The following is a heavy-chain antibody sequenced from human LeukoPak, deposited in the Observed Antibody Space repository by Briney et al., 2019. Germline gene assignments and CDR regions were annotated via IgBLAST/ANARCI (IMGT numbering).Heavy chain of an antibody. CDR2: IYYSGST. CDR3: ERQRGGYGVYQYYFDY. V-gene: IGHV4-59*08. J-gene: IGHJ4*02. Sequence: SETLSLTCTVYGGSISSYYWSWIRQPPGKGLEWIGYIYYSGSTNYNPSLKSRVTISVDTSKNQFSLKLSSVTAADMAVYYCERQRGGYGVYQYYFDYWGQGTLVTVSS. D-gene: IGHD4-17*01. CDR1: GGSISSYY.